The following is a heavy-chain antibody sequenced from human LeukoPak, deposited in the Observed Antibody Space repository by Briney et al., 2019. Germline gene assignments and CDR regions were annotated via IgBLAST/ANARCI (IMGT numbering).Heavy chain of an antibody. D-gene: IGHD2-2*02. Sequence: GGSLRLSCAASGFTVSSNYMSWVRQAPRKGLEWVSVIYSGGSTYYADSVKGRFTISRDNSKNTLYLQMNSLRAEDTAVYYCARDPGGPHTVKWDAFDIWGQGTMVTVSS. CDR1: GFTVSSNY. V-gene: IGHV3-53*01. J-gene: IGHJ3*02. CDR2: IYSGGST. CDR3: ARDPGGPHTVKWDAFDI.